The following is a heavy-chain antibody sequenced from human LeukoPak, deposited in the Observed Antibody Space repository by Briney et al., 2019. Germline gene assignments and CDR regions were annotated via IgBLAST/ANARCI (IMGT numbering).Heavy chain of an antibody. D-gene: IGHD5-12*01. CDR2: INTNTGNP. CDR3: ARNRGYSGYDLDY. Sequence: ASVKVSCKASGYTFTSYAMNGVRQAPGQGLEGRGWINTNTGNPTYAQGFTGRFVFSLDTSVSTAYLQISSLKAEDTAVCYCARNRGYSGYDLDYWGQGTLVTVSS. J-gene: IGHJ4*02. CDR1: GYTFTSYA. V-gene: IGHV7-4-1*02.